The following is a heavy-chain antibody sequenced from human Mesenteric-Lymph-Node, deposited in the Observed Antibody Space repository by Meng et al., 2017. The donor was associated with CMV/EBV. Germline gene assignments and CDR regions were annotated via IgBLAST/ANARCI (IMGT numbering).Heavy chain of an antibody. CDR2: IDPKSGGT. D-gene: IGHD6-19*01. CDR3: AREQWLVYYFDS. V-gene: IGHV1-2*06. J-gene: IGHJ4*02. Sequence: ASVKVSCKASGDSFTDYKMQWVKQAPGQGLEWMGRIDPKSGGTKYAQKFQGRVTMTGDTSINTVYMELTSLTSDDTAVYYCAREQWLVYYFDSWGQGTLVTVSS. CDR1: GDSFTDYK.